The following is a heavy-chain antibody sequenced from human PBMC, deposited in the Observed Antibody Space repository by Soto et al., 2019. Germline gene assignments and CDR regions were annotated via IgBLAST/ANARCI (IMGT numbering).Heavy chain of an antibody. CDR3: AKDGAPRYCGRSSCHPAWAY. V-gene: IGHV3-30*18. CDR2: ISYDGRHK. CDR1: VFTFSNYG. Sequence: ESGGGVVQPGRSLRLSCAGSVFTFSNYGLHWVRQAPGKGLEWVAVISYDGRHKYYADTVKGRFTSSRDNSNNKLYLQMDSLRAEDTAVYYCAKDGAPRYCGRSSCHPAWAYWGQGTLVTVSS. D-gene: IGHD2-15*01. J-gene: IGHJ4*02.